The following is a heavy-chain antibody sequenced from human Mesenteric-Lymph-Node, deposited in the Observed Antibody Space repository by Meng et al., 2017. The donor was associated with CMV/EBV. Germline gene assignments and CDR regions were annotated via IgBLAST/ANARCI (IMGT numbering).Heavy chain of an antibody. CDR1: GGSVSSGSYY. J-gene: IGHJ6*02. D-gene: IGHD3-3*01. CDR3: ARDPTVNDFWSGYYKPPNGMDV. Sequence: GSLRLSCTVSGGSVSSGSYYWSWIRQPPGKGLEWIGYIYYSGSTNYNPSLKSRVTISLDTPKNQFSLKLSSVTAADTAVYYCARDPTVNDFWSGYYKPPNGMDVWGQGTTVTVSS. CDR2: IYYSGST. V-gene: IGHV4-61*01.